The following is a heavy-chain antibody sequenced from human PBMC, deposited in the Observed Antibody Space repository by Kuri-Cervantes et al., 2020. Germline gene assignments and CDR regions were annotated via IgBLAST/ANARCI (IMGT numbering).Heavy chain of an antibody. CDR3: AKDIGPVGTEFYDY. CDR2: MSYDGSNK. CDR1: GFTFSGYG. V-gene: IGHV3-30-3*01. Sequence: GSLRLSCAASGFTFSGYGLHWVRQAPGKGLQWVAVMSYDGSNKYYADSVKGRFTISRDNAKNSLYLQMNSLRAEDTALYYCAKDIGPVGTEFYDYWGQGTLVTVSS. D-gene: IGHD6-13*01. J-gene: IGHJ4*02.